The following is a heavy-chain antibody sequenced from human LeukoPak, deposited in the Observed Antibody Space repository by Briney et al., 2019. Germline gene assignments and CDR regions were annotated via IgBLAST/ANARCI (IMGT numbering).Heavy chain of an antibody. CDR3: ARDMGLSYGYYLDY. D-gene: IGHD3-3*01. CDR1: GFTFSSYG. J-gene: IGHJ4*02. Sequence: PGRSLRLSCAASGFTFSSYGMHWVRQAPGKGLEWVAVIWYDGSNKYYADSVKGRFTISRDNSKNTLYLQMNSLRAEDTAVYYCARDMGLSYGYYLDYWGQGNLVIVSS. V-gene: IGHV3-33*01. CDR2: IWYDGSNK.